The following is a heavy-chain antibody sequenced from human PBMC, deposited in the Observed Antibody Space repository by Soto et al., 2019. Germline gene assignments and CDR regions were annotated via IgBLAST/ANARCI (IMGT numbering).Heavy chain of an antibody. Sequence: ASGKVCCEASGYSFTNDYLHWVRQAPGQGLEWMGIINPSSGGTTNAQKFQDRVTMTRDTSTSTVYMELSSLRSEDTAIYFCARSGGGVIDYWGQGTLVTVSS. CDR3: ARSGGGVIDY. D-gene: IGHD2-8*02. V-gene: IGHV1-46*01. CDR2: INPSSGGT. J-gene: IGHJ4*02. CDR1: GYSFTNDY.